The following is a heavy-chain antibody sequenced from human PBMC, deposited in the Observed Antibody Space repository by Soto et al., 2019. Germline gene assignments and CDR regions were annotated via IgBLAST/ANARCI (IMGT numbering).Heavy chain of an antibody. J-gene: IGHJ4*02. CDR1: GGTFSSYA. V-gene: IGHV1-69*13. CDR3: AIQDGGVVY. Sequence: GASVKVSCKASGGTFSSYAISWVRQAPGQGLEWMGGIIPIFGTANYAQKFQGRVTITADESTSTAYMELSSLRSDDTAVYSCAIQDGGVVYWGQGTLVTVSS. CDR2: IIPIFGTA. D-gene: IGHD3-16*01.